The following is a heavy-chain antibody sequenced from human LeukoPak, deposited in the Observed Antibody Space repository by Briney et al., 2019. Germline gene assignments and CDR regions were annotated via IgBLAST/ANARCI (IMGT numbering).Heavy chain of an antibody. CDR2: ISSSGSTI. V-gene: IGHV3-48*03. CDR1: GFTFSSYE. D-gene: IGHD6-13*01. CDR3: AGRVDSSSWYDLYYYYYYMDV. Sequence: GGSLRLSCAASGFTFSSYEMNWVRQAPGKGLEWVSYISSSGSTIYYADSVKGRFTISRDNSKNTLYLQMNSLRAEDTAVYYCAGRVDSSSWYDLYYYYYYMDVWGKGTTVTVSS. J-gene: IGHJ6*03.